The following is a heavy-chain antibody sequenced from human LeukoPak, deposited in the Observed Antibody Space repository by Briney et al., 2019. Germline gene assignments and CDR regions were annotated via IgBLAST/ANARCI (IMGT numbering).Heavy chain of an antibody. D-gene: IGHD5-12*01. V-gene: IGHV1-8*03. J-gene: IGHJ6*03. CDR2: MNPNSGNT. Sequence: ASVKVSCKASGYTFTSYDINWVRQATGQGLEWMGWMNPNSGNTGYAQKFQGRVTITRNTSISTAYMELSSLRSEDTAVYYCARDLIGSGYPFYYYYYMDVWGKGTTVTISS. CDR3: ARDLIGSGYPFYYYYYMDV. CDR1: GYTFTSYD.